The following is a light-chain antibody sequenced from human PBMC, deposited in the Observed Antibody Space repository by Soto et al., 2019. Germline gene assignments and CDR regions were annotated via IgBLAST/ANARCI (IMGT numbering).Light chain of an antibody. V-gene: IGKV3-15*01. CDR3: QQHNDWQVT. CDR2: RAF. CDR1: LSVSSD. J-gene: IGKJ5*01. Sequence: EIVMTQSPATLSLSPGERATLSCRASLSVSSDLAWYRQKPGQAPRLLIYRAFTRATGIPARFSGSGFGTDFTLTISSLQSEDFAVYYCQQHNDWQVTFGQGTRLEIK.